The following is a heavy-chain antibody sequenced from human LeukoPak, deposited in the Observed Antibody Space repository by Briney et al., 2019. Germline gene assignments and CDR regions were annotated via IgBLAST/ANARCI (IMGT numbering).Heavy chain of an antibody. D-gene: IGHD6-19*01. CDR1: GGSISSSSYY. CDR3: ARCCIAVAGTEGPNWFDP. Sequence: PSETLSLTCTVSGGSISSSSYYWGWIRQPPGKGLEWIGGIYYSGSTYYNPSLKSRVTISVDTSKNQFSLKLSSVTAADTAVYYCARCCIAVAGTEGPNWFDPWGQGTLVTVSS. V-gene: IGHV4-39*07. CDR2: IYYSGST. J-gene: IGHJ5*02.